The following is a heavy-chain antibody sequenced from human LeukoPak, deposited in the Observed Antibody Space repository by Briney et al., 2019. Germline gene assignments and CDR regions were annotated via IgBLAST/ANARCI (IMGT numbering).Heavy chain of an antibody. D-gene: IGHD4-17*01. V-gene: IGHV1-2*02. CDR3: ARVDYGDYFDY. Sequence: GASVKVSCKASGYTFTGYYMHWVRQAPGQGLEWMGWINPNSGGTNYAQKFQGRVTTTRDTSISTGYMELSRLRSDDTAVYYCARVDYGDYFDYWGQGTLVTVSS. CDR2: INPNSGGT. J-gene: IGHJ4*02. CDR1: GYTFTGYY.